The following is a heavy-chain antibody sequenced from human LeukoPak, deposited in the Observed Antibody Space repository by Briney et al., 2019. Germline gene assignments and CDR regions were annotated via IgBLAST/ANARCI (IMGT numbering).Heavy chain of an antibody. CDR3: AKRAAPLYGMDV. CDR2: ISGSGGST. Sequence: GALRLSCAASGFTFSSYAMSWVRQAPGKGLERVSAISGSGGSTYYADSVKGRFTISRDNSKNTLYLQMNSLRAEDTAVYYCAKRAAPLYGMDVWGQGTTVTVSS. CDR1: GFTFSSYA. D-gene: IGHD6-25*01. J-gene: IGHJ6*02. V-gene: IGHV3-23*01.